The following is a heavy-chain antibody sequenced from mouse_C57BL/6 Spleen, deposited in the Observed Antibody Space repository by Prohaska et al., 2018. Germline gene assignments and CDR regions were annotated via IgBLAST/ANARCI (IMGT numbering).Heavy chain of an antibody. V-gene: IGHV1-69*01. CDR2: IDPSDSYT. J-gene: IGHJ4*01. CDR1: GYTFTSYW. Sequence: QVQLQQPGAELVMPGASVKLSCKASGYTFTSYWMHWVKQRPGQGLEWIGEIDPSDSYTNYNQKFKGNATLTVDKSSSTAYMQLSSLTSEDSAVYYCARHYYGSPYAMDYWGQGTSVTVSS. CDR3: ARHYYGSPYAMDY. D-gene: IGHD2-2*01.